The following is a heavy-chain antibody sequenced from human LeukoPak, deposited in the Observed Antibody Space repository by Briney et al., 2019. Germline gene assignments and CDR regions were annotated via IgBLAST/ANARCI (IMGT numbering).Heavy chain of an antibody. J-gene: IGHJ3*02. D-gene: IGHD4-17*01. CDR1: GFTFSGYS. CDR2: ISSTSTTI. V-gene: IGHV3-48*01. Sequence: PGGSLRLSCAASGFTFSGYSMNWFRQAPGRGLEWASYISSTSTTIYYKDSVKGRFTISRDNAKNSLYLHMTSPRVEDTAVYYCVRNDGDDAFDIWGQGTMVTVSS. CDR3: VRNDGDDAFDI.